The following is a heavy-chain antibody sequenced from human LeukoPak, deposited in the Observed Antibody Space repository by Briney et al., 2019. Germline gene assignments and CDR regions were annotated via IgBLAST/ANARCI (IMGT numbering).Heavy chain of an antibody. J-gene: IGHJ4*02. V-gene: IGHV1-18*01. Sequence: ASVKVSCKASGGTFSSYAISWVRQAPGQGLEWMGWISAYNGNTNYAQKLQGRVTMTTDTSTSTAYMELRSLRSDDTAVYYCARSGYYGSGCYSDYWGQGTLVTVSS. D-gene: IGHD3-10*01. CDR3: ARSGYYGSGCYSDY. CDR1: GGTFSSYA. CDR2: ISAYNGNT.